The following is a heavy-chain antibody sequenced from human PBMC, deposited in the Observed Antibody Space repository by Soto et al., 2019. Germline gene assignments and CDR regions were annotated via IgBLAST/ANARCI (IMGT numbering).Heavy chain of an antibody. Sequence: SDTLSLTCTVCGGSMSSYYGSWFRQPAGKALEWIGRIYTSGSINYNPSLKSRVTMSVDTSKNQFSLELSSVTAADTAVYYCARDYDILTNGDYWGQRTLVTVSS. D-gene: IGHD3-9*01. CDR1: GGSMSSYY. CDR3: ARDYDILTNGDY. V-gene: IGHV4-4*07. J-gene: IGHJ4*02. CDR2: IYTSGSI.